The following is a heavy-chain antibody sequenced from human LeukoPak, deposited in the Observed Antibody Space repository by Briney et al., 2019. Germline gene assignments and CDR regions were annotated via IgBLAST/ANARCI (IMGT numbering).Heavy chain of an antibody. CDR3: AKGSKLLLITRDHYMAV. J-gene: IGHJ6*03. V-gene: IGHV3-30*02. CDR1: GFTFSSYG. CDR2: IRHDGSNR. Sequence: PGGSLRLSCAASGFTFSSYGMYWVRQAPGKGLEWVAFIRHDGSNRYYADSVKGRFTISRDNSKNTLYLQMNSLRAGDTAVYYCAKGSKLLLITRDHYMAVWGKGTTVTISS. D-gene: IGHD3-3*01.